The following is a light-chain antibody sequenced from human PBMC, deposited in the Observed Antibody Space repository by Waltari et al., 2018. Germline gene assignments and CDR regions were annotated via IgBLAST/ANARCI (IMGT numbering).Light chain of an antibody. CDR3: ATWDDSLNGNV. V-gene: IGLV1-44*01. J-gene: IGLJ6*01. Sequence: QSVLTQPPSASGTPGQRVPISCSGSSPNIGSHPVNWYHQLPGTAPNPLIYTKNPRPSGVPDRFSGSKSGTSASLAISGLQSEDEAHYYCATWDDSLNGNVFGSGTKVIVL. CDR2: TKN. CDR1: SPNIGSHP.